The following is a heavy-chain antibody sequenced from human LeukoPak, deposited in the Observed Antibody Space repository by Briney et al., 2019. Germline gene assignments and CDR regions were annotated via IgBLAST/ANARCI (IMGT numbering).Heavy chain of an antibody. V-gene: IGHV3-48*03. CDR3: AVLGITMIGGV. CDR2: ISSSGSTI. J-gene: IGHJ6*04. CDR1: GFTFSSYE. Sequence: GALRLSCAASGFTFSSYEMNWVRQAPGKGLEWGSYISSSGSTIYYADSVKGRFTISRDNAKNSLYLQMNSLRAEDTAVYYCAVLGITMIGGVWGKGTTVTISS. D-gene: IGHD3-10*02.